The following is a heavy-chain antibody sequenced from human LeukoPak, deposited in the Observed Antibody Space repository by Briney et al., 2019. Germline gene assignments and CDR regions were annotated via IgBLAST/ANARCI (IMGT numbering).Heavy chain of an antibody. CDR1: GFSFSKYG. J-gene: IGHJ4*02. D-gene: IGHD2-21*01. V-gene: IGHV3-33*01. Sequence: GGSLRLSCVASGFSFSKYGMHWVRQAPGKGLQWLAIIWYDGHNKYYADSVKGRFTISRDNSKNTLFLEMNDLKAEDTAVYYCAREWGLIAVAGGPGYWGQGTLVNVSS. CDR2: IWYDGHNK. CDR3: AREWGLIAVAGGPGY.